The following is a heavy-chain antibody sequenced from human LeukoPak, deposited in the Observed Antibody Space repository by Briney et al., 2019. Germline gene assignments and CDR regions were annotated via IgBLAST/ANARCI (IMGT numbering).Heavy chain of an antibody. CDR3: ARAPDSGPDL. V-gene: IGHV1-2*02. Sequence: ASVKVSCKASGYNFAHYHTHWVRQAPGQGLEWMGSLNPNTGDTLLAQKFQGRVTMTRDTSITVGYMELRSLTFDATAVYYCARAPDSGPDLWGQGTLVTVAS. D-gene: IGHD2-15*01. J-gene: IGHJ4*02. CDR1: GYNFAHYH. CDR2: LNPNTGDT.